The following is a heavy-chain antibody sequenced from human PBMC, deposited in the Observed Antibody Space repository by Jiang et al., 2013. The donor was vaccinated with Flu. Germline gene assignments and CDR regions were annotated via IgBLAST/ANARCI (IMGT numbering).Heavy chain of an antibody. J-gene: IGHJ4*02. D-gene: IGHD3-9*01. CDR2: IYYVGSA. V-gene: IGHV4-39*01. CDR1: GDSISSSSYY. Sequence: GPGLVKPSETLSLTCTVSGDSISSSSYYWGWIRQPPGKGLEWIGNIYYVGSAYYNPSLKSRVTISVDTSKNQFSLNLTSVTAADTAVYYCARQAREYDLLTGYYRGPFDYGGQGTLVTVSS. CDR3: ARQAREYDLLTGYYRGPFDY.